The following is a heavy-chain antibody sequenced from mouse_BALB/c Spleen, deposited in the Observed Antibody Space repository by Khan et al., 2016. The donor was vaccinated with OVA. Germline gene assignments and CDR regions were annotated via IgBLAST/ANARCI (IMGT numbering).Heavy chain of an antibody. J-gene: IGHJ4*01. CDR2: IWGDGNT. CDR1: GFSLTSYG. CDR3: VSFDYGGSFYAMDY. V-gene: IGHV2-3*01. D-gene: IGHD1-1*01. Sequence: QVQLKESGPGLVAPSQSLSITCAFSGFSLTSYGVSWVRQPPGKGLEWLGVIWGDGNTNYHYDLKSRLSIRKDNSKSQVFLKLNSRQTYDTATYYGVSFDYGGSFYAMDYWGQGTSVTVSS.